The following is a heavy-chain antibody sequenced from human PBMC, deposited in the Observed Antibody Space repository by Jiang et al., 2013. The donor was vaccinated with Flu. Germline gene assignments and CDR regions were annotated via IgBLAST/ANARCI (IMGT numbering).Heavy chain of an antibody. D-gene: IGHD6-19*01. CDR3: ARLVAVASWAFDI. CDR2: IYPGDSDT. CDR1: GYSFTSYW. J-gene: IGHJ3*02. V-gene: IGHV5-51*01. Sequence: LKISCKGSGYSFTSYWIGWVRQMPGKGLEWMGIIYPGDSDTRYSPSFQGQVTISADKSISTAYLQWSSLKASDTAMYYCARLVAVASWAFDIWGQGTMVTVSS.